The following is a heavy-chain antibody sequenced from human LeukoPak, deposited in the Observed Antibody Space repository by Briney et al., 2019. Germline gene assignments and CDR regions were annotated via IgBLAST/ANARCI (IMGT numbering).Heavy chain of an antibody. CDR2: MSPNGGST. J-gene: IGHJ4*02. V-gene: IGHV3-23*01. D-gene: IGHD2-2*01. Sequence: GGSLRLSCAASGFTFSSYAMSWVRQAPGKGLEWVSSMSPNGGSTYYADSVKGRFTISRDNSKNTLYLQMNSLRAEDPAVHYCAKAGGYCSSTSCYLFDWGQGTLVTVSS. CDR1: GFTFSSYA. CDR3: AKAGGYCSSTSCYLFD.